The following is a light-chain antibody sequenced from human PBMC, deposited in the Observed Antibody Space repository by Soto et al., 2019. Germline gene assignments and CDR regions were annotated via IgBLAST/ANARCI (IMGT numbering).Light chain of an antibody. CDR2: DAS. V-gene: IGKV3-15*01. CDR3: QQYKLWYT. Sequence: EIVMTQSPATLSVSPGERATLSCRASQSVSSDLAWYQQKPGQAPRLLIYDASTRATGIPARFSGSGSGTDFTLTISRLQSEDFAVYYCQQYKLWYTFAQGTKLEI. CDR1: QSVSSD. J-gene: IGKJ2*01.